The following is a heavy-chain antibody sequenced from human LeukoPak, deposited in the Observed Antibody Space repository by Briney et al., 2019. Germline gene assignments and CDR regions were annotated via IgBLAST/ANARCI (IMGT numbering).Heavy chain of an antibody. CDR3: ARSKAYYCSGGSCYSGVRYFDY. D-gene: IGHD2-15*01. V-gene: IGHV4-34*01. J-gene: IGHJ4*02. CDR2: INHSVST. CDR1: GVSFTGSY. Sequence: SETPSLTCAVYGVSFTGSYWSWIRHPPGQRLEWIGEINHSVSTNYNPSLKSRVTISVDTSKNQFSLKLSSVTAADTAVYYCARSKAYYCSGGSCYSGVRYFDYWGQGTLVTVSS.